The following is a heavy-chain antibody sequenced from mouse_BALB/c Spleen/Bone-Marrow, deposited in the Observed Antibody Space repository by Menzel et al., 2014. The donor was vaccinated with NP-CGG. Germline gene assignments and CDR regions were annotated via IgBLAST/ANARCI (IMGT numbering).Heavy chain of an antibody. CDR1: GFNIKDTY. V-gene: IGHV14-3*02. CDR2: IDPANGNT. D-gene: IGHD2-2*01. Sequence: EVKLMESGAELVKPGASVELSCTASGFNIKDTYMHWVEQRPEQGLEWIGRIDPANGNTKYDPKFQGKATITADTSSNTAYLQLSSLTSEDTAVYYCARIGYLYWGQGTLVTVSA. CDR3: ARIGYLY. J-gene: IGHJ3*01.